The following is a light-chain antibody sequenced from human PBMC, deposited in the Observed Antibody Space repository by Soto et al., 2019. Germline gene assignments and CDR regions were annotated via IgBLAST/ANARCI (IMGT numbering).Light chain of an antibody. V-gene: IGKV1-33*01. J-gene: IGKJ4*01. CDR1: QSIVNY. CDR3: QQYEELPLT. CDR2: DAS. Sequence: DVQLTQSPSTLSASVGDRVAITCQASQSIVNYLNWFQFRPGKAPQLLISDASHLEPGVPSRFSGERSGTDFTLIINSLQPEDFATYNCQQYEELPLTFGGGTRVE.